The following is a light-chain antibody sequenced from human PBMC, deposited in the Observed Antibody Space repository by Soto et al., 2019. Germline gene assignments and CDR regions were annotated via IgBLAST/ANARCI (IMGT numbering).Light chain of an antibody. CDR2: GAS. J-gene: IGKJ1*01. V-gene: IGKV3-20*01. Sequence: ENVLTQSPGTLSLSPGERATVSCRASQSVSSTYLGWYQQKPGQAPRILIYGASSRATGIPDRFSGSGSGTDFTLTISRLEPEDVAVYYCQQYGNSPWTFGQGTKVDIK. CDR1: QSVSSTY. CDR3: QQYGNSPWT.